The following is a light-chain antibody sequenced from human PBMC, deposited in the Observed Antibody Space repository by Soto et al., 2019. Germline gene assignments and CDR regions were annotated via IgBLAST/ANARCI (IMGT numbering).Light chain of an antibody. CDR1: QGITNY. V-gene: IGKV1-33*01. J-gene: IGKJ1*01. Sequence: DIQMTQSPSSLSASVGDRVTITCQASQGITNYLNWYQQKPGKAPKLLIYGASNLETGVPSRFSGSGSGTDFTFTISSLQAEDIATYVCQQYVKYPVTFGQGTKVEIK. CDR3: QQYVKYPVT. CDR2: GAS.